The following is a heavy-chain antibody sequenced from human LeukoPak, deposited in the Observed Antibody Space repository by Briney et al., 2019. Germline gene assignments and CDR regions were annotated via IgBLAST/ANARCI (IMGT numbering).Heavy chain of an antibody. V-gene: IGHV5-51*01. CDR2: IYPGDSDT. D-gene: IGHD6-19*01. CDR1: GYSFTSYW. Sequence: GESLKISCMGSGYSFTSYWIGWVRQMPGKGLEWMGIIYPGDSDTRYSPSFQDQVTISADKSISTAYLQWSGLKASDTAMYYCARQTVAGTSYFDYWGQGTLVTVSS. CDR3: ARQTVAGTSYFDY. J-gene: IGHJ4*02.